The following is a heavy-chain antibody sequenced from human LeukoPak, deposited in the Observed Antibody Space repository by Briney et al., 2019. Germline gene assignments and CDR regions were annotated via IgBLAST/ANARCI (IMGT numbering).Heavy chain of an antibody. D-gene: IGHD2/OR15-2a*01. V-gene: IGHV4-59*01. Sequence: SETLSLTCTVSGGSISSYYWSWIRQPPGKGLAWIGYIYYSGSTNYNPSLKSRVTISVDTSKNQFSLKLSSVTAADTAVYYCARFYPDYFDYWGQGTLVTVSS. CDR3: ARFYPDYFDY. CDR1: GGSISSYY. CDR2: IYYSGST. J-gene: IGHJ4*02.